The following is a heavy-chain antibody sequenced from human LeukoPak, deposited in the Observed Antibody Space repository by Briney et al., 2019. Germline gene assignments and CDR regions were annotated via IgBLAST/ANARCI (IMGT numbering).Heavy chain of an antibody. CDR3: ARDLDYSTGFDY. CDR1: GFTFSSSTFGSYT. CDR2: ISSTCTYI. D-gene: IGHD4-11*01. V-gene: IGHV3-21*01. J-gene: IGHJ4*02. Sequence: PGESLRLSCATSGFTFSSSTFGSYTMTWVRQAPGKGLEWVSSISSTCTYIYYTDSVKGRFTISRDIANSLLYLQMNSLRADDTAVYYCARDLDYSTGFDYWGQGTLVTVSS.